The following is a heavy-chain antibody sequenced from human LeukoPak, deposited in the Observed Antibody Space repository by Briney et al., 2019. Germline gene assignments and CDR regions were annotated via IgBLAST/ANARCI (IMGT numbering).Heavy chain of an antibody. CDR3: AKGWEYYYDQNDAFDI. CDR2: IRYDGSNK. Sequence: GGPLRLSCAASGFTFSSYSMNWVRQAPGKGLEWVAFIRYDGSNKYYADSVKGRFTISRDNSKNTLYLQMSSLRAEDTAVYYCAKGWEYYYDQNDAFDIWGQGTMVTVSS. V-gene: IGHV3-30*02. CDR1: GFTFSSYS. J-gene: IGHJ3*02. D-gene: IGHD3-22*01.